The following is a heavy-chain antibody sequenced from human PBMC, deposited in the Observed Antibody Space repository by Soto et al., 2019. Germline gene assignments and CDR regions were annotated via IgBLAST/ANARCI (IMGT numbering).Heavy chain of an antibody. CDR1: GGTFSSYA. CDR2: IIPIFGTA. D-gene: IGHD3-3*01. J-gene: IGHJ6*02. V-gene: IGHV1-69*06. Sequence: SVKVSCKASGGTFSSYAISWVRQAPGQGLEWMGGIIPIFGTANYAQKFQGRVTITADKSTSTAYMELSSLRSEDTAVYYCARVSGLTIFGVVRGDYYYYGMDVWGQGTTVTVSS. CDR3: ARVSGLTIFGVVRGDYYYYGMDV.